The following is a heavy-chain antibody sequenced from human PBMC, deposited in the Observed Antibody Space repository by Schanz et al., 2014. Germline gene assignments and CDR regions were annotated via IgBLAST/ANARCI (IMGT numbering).Heavy chain of an antibody. D-gene: IGHD6-25*01. Sequence: EVQLLESGGGLVQPGGSLRLSCAASGFTFSAYAMTWVRQIPGKGPEWVSFIYIGGNTYYADSVKGRFTISRDNSKNTLNLQMNRLRARDAAVYYCAKVRYSSEWRGNYFGEWGQGTLVTVAS. V-gene: IGHV3-23*01. CDR3: AKVRYSSEWRGNYFGE. J-gene: IGHJ4*02. CDR2: FIYIGGNT. CDR1: GFTFSAYA.